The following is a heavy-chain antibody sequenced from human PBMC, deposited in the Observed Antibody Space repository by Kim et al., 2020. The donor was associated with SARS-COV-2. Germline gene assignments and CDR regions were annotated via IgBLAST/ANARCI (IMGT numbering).Heavy chain of an antibody. CDR1: GFTFSGYP. D-gene: IGHD5-18*01. CDR3: AREGVDTSMAYCDH. V-gene: IGHV3-30*04. CDR2: ISSDATNK. J-gene: IGHJ4*02. Sequence: GGSLRLSCAASGFTFSGYPLHWVRQAPGKGLEWVALISSDATNKYQADSVKGRFTISRDNSKSTLFLQMHSLRVEDTAVYYCAREGVDTSMAYCDHWGQG.